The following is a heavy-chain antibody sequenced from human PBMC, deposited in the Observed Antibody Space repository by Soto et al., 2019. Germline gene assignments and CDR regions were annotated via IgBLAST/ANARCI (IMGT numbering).Heavy chain of an antibody. J-gene: IGHJ6*02. CDR3: AKVRYSSPMGYYYGMDV. Sequence: SVKVSCKASRVAFSKFIVTWVRQAPGLGLEWVGGIIPIFGTANYAQKFQGRVTITADESTSTSYMEVNNLRSEDTAAYYCAKVRYSSPMGYYYGMDVWGQGTTVTVSS. CDR1: RVAFSKFI. D-gene: IGHD6-19*01. CDR2: IIPIFGTA. V-gene: IGHV1-69*13.